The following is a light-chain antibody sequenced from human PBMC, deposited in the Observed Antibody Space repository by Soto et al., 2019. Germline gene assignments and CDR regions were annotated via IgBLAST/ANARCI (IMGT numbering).Light chain of an antibody. CDR1: QRVSSGY. J-gene: IGKJ1*01. V-gene: IGKV3-20*01. CDR2: GAS. CDR3: QQYASSPPWT. Sequence: EIVLMQSPGTLSLSPGERATLSCRASQRVSSGYLGWYQQRPGQAPRLLLCGASNRAAGIPDRFSGRGSETDFTLTISRLEPEDFAVYYCQQYASSPPWTFGQGTKVEIK.